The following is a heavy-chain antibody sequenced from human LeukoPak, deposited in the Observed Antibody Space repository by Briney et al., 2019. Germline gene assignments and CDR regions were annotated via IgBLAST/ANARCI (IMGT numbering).Heavy chain of an antibody. CDR3: ARVRSSGWYSTDY. Sequence: PSETLSLTCAVYGGSFSGYYWSWIRQPPGKGLEWIGEINHSGSTNYNPSLKSRVTISVDTSKNQFSLKLSSVTAADTAVYYCARVRSSGWYSTDYWGQGTLVTVSS. J-gene: IGHJ4*02. V-gene: IGHV4-34*01. CDR1: GGSFSGYY. D-gene: IGHD6-19*01. CDR2: INHSGST.